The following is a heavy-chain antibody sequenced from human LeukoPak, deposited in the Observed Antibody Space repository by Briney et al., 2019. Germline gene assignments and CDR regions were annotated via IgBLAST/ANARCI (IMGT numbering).Heavy chain of an antibody. CDR3: AKGYYYGSGSYSTFDY. Sequence: GGSLRLSCAASGFTFSSHALSWLRQAPGKGLEWVSTISGSGGSTYYADSVKGRFTISRDNSKNTLYVQMSSLRADDTAVYYCAKGYYYGSGSYSTFDYWGQGTLVAVSS. J-gene: IGHJ4*02. CDR2: ISGSGGST. V-gene: IGHV3-23*01. CDR1: GFTFSSHA. D-gene: IGHD3-10*01.